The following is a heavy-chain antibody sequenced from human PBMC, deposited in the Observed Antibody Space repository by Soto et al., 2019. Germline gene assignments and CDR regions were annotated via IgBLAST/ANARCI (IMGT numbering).Heavy chain of an antibody. D-gene: IGHD7-27*01. CDR2: IGGTDGDSDGVP. CDR1: GFILNNYA. J-gene: IGHJ3*01. Sequence: VQLLESGGDLVQPGGSLRLSCVASGFILNNYAMSWVRQAPGKGLEWVSTIGGTDGDSDGVPWYEDSVKGRFTISRDSSANTLLLHMDNMSAEDLALDYCVKSGRNWGAFDLWGQGTTVVVSS. V-gene: IGHV3-23*01. CDR3: VKSGRNWGAFDL.